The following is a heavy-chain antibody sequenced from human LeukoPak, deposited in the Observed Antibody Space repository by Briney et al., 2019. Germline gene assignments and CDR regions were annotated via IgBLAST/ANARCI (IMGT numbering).Heavy chain of an antibody. V-gene: IGHV3-7*03. D-gene: IGHD2-15*01. CDR3: AKSRIVDRRGYFDY. CDR2: IKQDGSEK. CDR1: GFSFGKYW. Sequence: GGSLRLSCAASGFSFGKYWMIWVRQAPGKGLEWVANIKQDGSEKYYVDSVRGRVTISRDNAKKSLYLQMNSLRAEDTAVYYCAKSRIVDRRGYFDYWGQGTLVTVSS. J-gene: IGHJ4*02.